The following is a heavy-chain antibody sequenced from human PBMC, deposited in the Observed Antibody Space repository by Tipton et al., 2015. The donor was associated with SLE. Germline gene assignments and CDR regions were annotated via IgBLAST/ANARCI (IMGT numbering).Heavy chain of an antibody. J-gene: IGHJ5*02. CDR2: IYYSGST. Sequence: TLSLTCTVSGGSISSHYWSWIRQPPGKGLEWIGYIYYSGSTNYNPSLKSRVTISVDTSKNQFSLKLSSVTAADTAVYYCARLFYDSSGFDPWGQGILVTVSS. CDR1: GGSISSHY. D-gene: IGHD3-22*01. V-gene: IGHV4-59*11. CDR3: ARLFYDSSGFDP.